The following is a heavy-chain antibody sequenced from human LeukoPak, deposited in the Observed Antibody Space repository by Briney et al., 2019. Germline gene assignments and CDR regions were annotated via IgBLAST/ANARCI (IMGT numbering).Heavy chain of an antibody. CDR3: AKCRTIFYYYMDV. V-gene: IGHV1-2*02. J-gene: IGHJ6*03. Sequence: ASVKVSCKASGYTFTGYYMHWVRQAPGQGLEWMGWINPKRGDTNYAQKFQGRVTMTRDTSISTVYMELSRLTSDDTAVYYCAKCRTIFYYYMDVWGKGTTVTISS. CDR1: GYTFTGYY. CDR2: INPKRGDT. D-gene: IGHD3-3*02.